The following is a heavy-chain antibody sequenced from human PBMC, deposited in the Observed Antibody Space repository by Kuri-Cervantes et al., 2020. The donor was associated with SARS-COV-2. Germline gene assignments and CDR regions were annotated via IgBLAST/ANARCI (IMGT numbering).Heavy chain of an antibody. Sequence: SQTLSLTCTVSGGSISSSSYYWGWIRQPPGKGLEWIGSIYYSGSTYCNPSLKSRVTISVDTSKNQFSLKLSSVTAADTAVYYCARVGITIFGVGPPMGYWGQGTLVTVSS. CDR3: ARVGITIFGVGPPMGY. V-gene: IGHV4-39*01. CDR2: IYYSGST. J-gene: IGHJ4*02. CDR1: GGSISSSSYY. D-gene: IGHD3-3*01.